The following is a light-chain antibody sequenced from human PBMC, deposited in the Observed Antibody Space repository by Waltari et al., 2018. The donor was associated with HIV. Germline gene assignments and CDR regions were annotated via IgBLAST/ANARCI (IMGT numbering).Light chain of an antibody. V-gene: IGLV3-1*01. CDR3: QAWDNSVVV. CDR1: KLGNEY. CDR2: HDT. Sequence: SYELTQPPSMSVSPGQTANITCSGDKLGNEYACWYQQKAGHSPVLLIFHDTRPPSGLPELFSCSTSGNTATLTISGALPADEGDYYCQAWDNSVVVFGGGTRLTVL. J-gene: IGLJ2*01.